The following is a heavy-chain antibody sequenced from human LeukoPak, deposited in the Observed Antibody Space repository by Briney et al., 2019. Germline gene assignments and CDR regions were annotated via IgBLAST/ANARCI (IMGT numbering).Heavy chain of an antibody. CDR3: ATVRFGHGVY. V-gene: IGHV4-39*01. D-gene: IGHD3-10*01. CDR1: GDSISRSIYY. J-gene: IGHJ4*02. CDR2: IYYSGGT. Sequence: SETLSLTRTVSGDSISRSIYYWGWIRQPPGKGLEWIGSIYYSGGTFFNPSLESRATISVDTSKNQLSLRLTSVTAADTAVYSCATVRFGHGVYWGQGTLVTVSS.